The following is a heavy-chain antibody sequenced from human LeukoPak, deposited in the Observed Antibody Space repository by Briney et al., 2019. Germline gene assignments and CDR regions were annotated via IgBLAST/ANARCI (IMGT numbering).Heavy chain of an antibody. CDR1: GGSISSYY. CDR2: IFYIGST. J-gene: IGHJ6*03. V-gene: IGHV4-59*01. D-gene: IGHD3-10*01. Sequence: PSETLSLTCTVSGGSISSYYWSWIRQSPGKGLEWIGYIFYIGSTNYNPSLKSRVTISVDTSKNQFSLKLSSVTAADTAVYYCARDHYYYGSGSRHYYYYYMDVWGKGTTVTVSS. CDR3: ARDHYYYGSGSRHYYYYYMDV.